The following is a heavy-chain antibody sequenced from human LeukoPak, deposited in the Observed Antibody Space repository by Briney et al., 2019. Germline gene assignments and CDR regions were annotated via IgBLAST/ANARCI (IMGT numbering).Heavy chain of an antibody. CDR2: INWSSKMV. J-gene: IGHJ4*02. CDR3: AKGSLEMATVDFEF. D-gene: IGHD5-24*01. Sequence: GGALRLSCAASGFKFCVYSMYWGRGAPGEGLEGGLGINWSSKMVAYAASVKGRFTISRDNAKNSLYLQMNSLRTEDTAFYFCAKGSLEMATVDFEFWGQGTLVTVSS. CDR1: GFKFCVYS. V-gene: IGHV3-9*01.